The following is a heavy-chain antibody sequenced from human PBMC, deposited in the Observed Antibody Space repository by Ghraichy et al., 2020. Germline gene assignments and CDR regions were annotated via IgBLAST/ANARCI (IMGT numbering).Heavy chain of an antibody. V-gene: IGHV1-18*01. CDR2: ISAYNGNT. J-gene: IGHJ6*02. CDR1: GYTFTSYG. CDR3: ARNHGERGITSKKDYYYYYGMDV. Sequence: ASVKVSCKASGYTFTSYGISWVRQAPGQGLEWMGWISAYNGNTNYAQKLQGRVTMTTDTSTSTAYMELRSLRSDDTAVYYCARNHGERGITSKKDYYYYYGMDVWGQGTTVTVSS. D-gene: IGHD7-27*01.